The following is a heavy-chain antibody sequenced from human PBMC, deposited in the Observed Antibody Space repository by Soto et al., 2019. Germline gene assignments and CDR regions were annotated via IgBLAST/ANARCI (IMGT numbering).Heavy chain of an antibody. CDR1: GGTFSSYA. V-gene: IGHV1-69*06. Sequence: SVKVSCKASGGTFSSYAISWVRQAPGQGLEWMGGIIPIFGTANYAQKFQGRVTITADKSTSTAYMELSSLRSEDTAVYYCASFYQPLLSGASDYWGQGTLVTVSS. J-gene: IGHJ4*02. CDR3: ASFYQPLLSGASDY. D-gene: IGHD2-21*02. CDR2: IIPIFGTA.